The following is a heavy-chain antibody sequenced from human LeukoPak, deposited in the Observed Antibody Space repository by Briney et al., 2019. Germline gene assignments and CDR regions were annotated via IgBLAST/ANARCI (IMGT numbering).Heavy chain of an antibody. CDR3: ARDRAWNYFDY. CDR1: GFNFDNAW. D-gene: IGHD3-3*01. CDR2: ISNDGSRK. V-gene: IGHV3-30*03. Sequence: GGSLRLSCAASGFNFDNAWMCWVRQAPGKGLEWVAIISNDGSRKYYAHSVEGRFTISRDNSKNTLYLQMDSLRAEDTAVYYCARDRAWNYFDYWGQGTLVTVSS. J-gene: IGHJ4*02.